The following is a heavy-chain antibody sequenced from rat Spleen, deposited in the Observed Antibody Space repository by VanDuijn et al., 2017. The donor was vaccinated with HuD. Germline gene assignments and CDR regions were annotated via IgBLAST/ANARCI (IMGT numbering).Heavy chain of an antibody. J-gene: IGHJ4*01. Sequence: QIQLKESGPGLVQPSQTLSLTCTVSGFSLGTNGVSWVRQPPGKGLEWIAAISSGGNTYYNSVLKSRLSISRDTSKSQVFLKMSSLQAEDTATYYCVRVPYYFSGDPNFMDAWGQGVSVTVSS. CDR1: GFSLGTNG. V-gene: IGHV2S8*01. CDR3: VRVPYYFSGDPNFMDA. D-gene: IGHD1-1*01. CDR2: ISSGGNT.